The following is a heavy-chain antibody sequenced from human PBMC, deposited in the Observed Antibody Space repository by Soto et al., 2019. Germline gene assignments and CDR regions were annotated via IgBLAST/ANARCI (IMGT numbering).Heavy chain of an antibody. CDR1: GDSISSSKW. V-gene: IGHV4-4*02. CDR3: ARESVGANDY. CDR2: IYHSGST. Sequence: SETLSLTCAVSGDSISSSKWWSWVRQPPGKGLEWIGEIYHSGSTNYNPSLKSRVIISVDKSKNQFSLKLSSVTDADTAVYYCARESVGANDYWGQGTLVTVSS. D-gene: IGHD1-26*01. J-gene: IGHJ4*02.